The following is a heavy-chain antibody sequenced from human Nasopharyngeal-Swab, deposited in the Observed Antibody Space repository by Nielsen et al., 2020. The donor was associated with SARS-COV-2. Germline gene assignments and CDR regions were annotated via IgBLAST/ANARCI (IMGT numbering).Heavy chain of an antibody. Sequence: SQTLSLTCAVYGGSFSGYYWSWIRQPPGKGLEWIGEINHSGSTNYNPSLKSRIAISVDTSKNHFSLRLSSATAADTAVYYCARGRPITMVRGGKYYYAMDVWGQGTTVTVSS. V-gene: IGHV4-34*01. CDR1: GGSFSGYY. CDR3: ARGRPITMVRGGKYYYAMDV. CDR2: INHSGST. J-gene: IGHJ6*02. D-gene: IGHD3-10*01.